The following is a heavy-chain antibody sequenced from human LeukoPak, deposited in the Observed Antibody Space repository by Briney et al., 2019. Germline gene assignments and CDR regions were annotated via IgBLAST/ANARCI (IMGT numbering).Heavy chain of an antibody. V-gene: IGHV5-51*01. J-gene: IGHJ4*02. D-gene: IGHD3-22*01. CDR3: ARSPYYYDSSGSAYFDY. CDR1: GYSFTSFW. Sequence: GESLKISCKCSGYSFTSFWIGWVRQMPGKGLEWMGIIYPGDSDTRYSPSFQGQVTISADKSISTAYLQWSSLKSSDTAMYSCARSPYYYDSSGSAYFDYWGQGTLVTVSS. CDR2: IYPGDSDT.